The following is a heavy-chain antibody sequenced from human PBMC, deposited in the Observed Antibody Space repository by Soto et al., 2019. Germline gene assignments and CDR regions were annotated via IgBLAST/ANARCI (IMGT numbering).Heavy chain of an antibody. V-gene: IGHV3-30-3*01. CDR1: GFTFSSYA. CDR3: ARASNGWYYAY. D-gene: IGHD6-19*01. J-gene: IGHJ4*02. Sequence: QVQLVESGGGVVQPGRSLRLSCAASGFTFSSYAMHWVRQAPGKGLEWVAVISYDGSNKYYADSVKGRFTISRDNSKNTLYLQMNSLRAEDTAVYYCARASNGWYYAYWGQGTLVTVSS. CDR2: ISYDGSNK.